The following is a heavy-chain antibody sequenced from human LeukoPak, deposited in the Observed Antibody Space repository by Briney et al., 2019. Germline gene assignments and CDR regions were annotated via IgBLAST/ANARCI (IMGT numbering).Heavy chain of an antibody. CDR3: ARVGGMRPAAAKVLRANWFDP. CDR2: IIHSGST. V-gene: IGHV4-34*12. J-gene: IGHJ5*02. Sequence: TSETLSLTCAVYGGSFSGYYWSWIRQPPGKGLEWIGEIIHSGSTNSNPSLKSRVTISVDTSKNQFSLKLSSVTAADTAVYYCARVGGMRPAAAKVLRANWFDPWGQGTLVTVSS. CDR1: GGSFSGYY. D-gene: IGHD6-13*01.